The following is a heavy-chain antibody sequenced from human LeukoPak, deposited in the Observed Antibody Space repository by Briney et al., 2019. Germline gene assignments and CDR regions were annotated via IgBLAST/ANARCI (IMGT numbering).Heavy chain of an antibody. J-gene: IGHJ4*02. V-gene: IGHV3-48*04. Sequence: GGSLRLSCAASGFTFSTHKMNWVRQAPGKGLEWVSYIGSSSRTVDYADSVRGRFTISRDNAKNPLYLQMNSLRAEDTAVYYCARGPGSGIYYNGIDYWGQGTLVTVSS. CDR2: IGSSSRTV. D-gene: IGHD3-10*01. CDR1: GFTFSTHK. CDR3: ARGPGSGIYYNGIDY.